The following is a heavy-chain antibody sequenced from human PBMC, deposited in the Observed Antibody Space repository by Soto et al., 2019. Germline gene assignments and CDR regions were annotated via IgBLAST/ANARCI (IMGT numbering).Heavy chain of an antibody. V-gene: IGHV4-4*02. D-gene: IGHD3-3*01. J-gene: IGHJ4*02. Sequence: QVQLQESGPGLVTPSGTLSLTCADSGGSIRRSYWWNWVRKPPGKGLEWIGKIYHSGSPNYTPTLNNRVTISLDNSNNQFSLRLCSVTSADTAVYFCVTSLNYDFWRDGGRHYYSDHLGQGTLVTVSS. CDR1: GGSIRRSYW. CDR3: VTSLNYDFWRDGGRHYYSDH. CDR2: IYHSGSP.